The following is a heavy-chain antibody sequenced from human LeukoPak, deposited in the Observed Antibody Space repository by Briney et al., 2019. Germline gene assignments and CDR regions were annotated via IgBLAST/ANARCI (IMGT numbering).Heavy chain of an antibody. Sequence: GASVKVSCKASGYTFTSYAMNWVRQAPGQGLEWMGWINTNTGNPTYAQGFTGRFVFSLDTSVSTAYLQISSLKAEDTAVYYCARSNRPPDWLRSSYYYYYGMDVWGQGTTVTVSS. D-gene: IGHD3-9*01. V-gene: IGHV7-4-1*02. CDR3: ARSNRPPDWLRSSYYYYYGMDV. CDR1: GYTFTSYA. CDR2: INTNTGNP. J-gene: IGHJ6*02.